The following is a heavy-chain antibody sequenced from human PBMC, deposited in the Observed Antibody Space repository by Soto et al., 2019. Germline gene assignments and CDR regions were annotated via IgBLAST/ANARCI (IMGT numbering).Heavy chain of an antibody. CDR1: GYSFTSYW. J-gene: IGHJ4*02. CDR2: IYPGDSDT. V-gene: IGHV5-51*01. Sequence: PGESLKISCKGSGYSFTSYWIGWVRQMPGKGLEWMGIIYPGDSDTRYSPSFQGQVTISADKSISTAYLQWSSLKASDTAVYYCARSLVNYYDSSGLDYWGQGTLVTVSS. D-gene: IGHD3-22*01. CDR3: ARSLVNYYDSSGLDY.